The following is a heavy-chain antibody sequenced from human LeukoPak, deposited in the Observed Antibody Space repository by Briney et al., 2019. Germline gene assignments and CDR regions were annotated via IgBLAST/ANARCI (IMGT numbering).Heavy chain of an antibody. CDR2: ISSSSGYI. V-gene: IGHV3-21*01. CDR3: ARSGSYRLDY. Sequence: GGSLRLSCAASGFTFSSYTMNWVRQAPGKGLEWVSSISSSSGYIYYADSVKGRFTISRDNAKNSLYLQMNGLRAEDTAVYYCARSGSYRLDYWGQGTLVTVSS. D-gene: IGHD1-26*01. CDR1: GFTFSSYT. J-gene: IGHJ4*02.